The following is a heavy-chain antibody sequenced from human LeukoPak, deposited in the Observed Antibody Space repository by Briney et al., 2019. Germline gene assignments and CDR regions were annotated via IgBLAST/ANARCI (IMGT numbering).Heavy chain of an antibody. D-gene: IGHD3-10*01. V-gene: IGHV3-9*01. CDR1: GFTFDDYA. Sequence: GVSLRLSCAASGFTFDDYAMHWVRQVPGKGPEWVAGINWNSGSIDYADSVKGRFTISRDNAKNYLYLQMNSLRSEDTALYYCAKLSAGSENDYWGQGTLVTVSS. CDR3: AKLSAGSENDY. CDR2: INWNSGSI. J-gene: IGHJ4*02.